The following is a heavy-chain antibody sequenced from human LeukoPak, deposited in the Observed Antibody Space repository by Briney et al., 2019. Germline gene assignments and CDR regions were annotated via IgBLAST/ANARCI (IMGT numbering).Heavy chain of an antibody. CDR3: ARDGGDPYNAADY. J-gene: IGHJ4*02. Sequence: SETLSLTCTVSGGSITSHYWRWIPQPPGKGLEWIGYIYYSGSTNYNPSLKSRVTMSVDTSKNQFSLKLSSVTAADTAVYYCARDGGDPYNAADYWGQGTLVTVYS. CDR1: GGSITSHY. V-gene: IGHV4-59*11. D-gene: IGHD5-24*01. CDR2: IYYSGST.